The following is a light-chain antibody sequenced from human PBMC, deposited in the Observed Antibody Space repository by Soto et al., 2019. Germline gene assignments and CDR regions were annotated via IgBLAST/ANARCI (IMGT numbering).Light chain of an antibody. J-gene: IGKJ1*01. Sequence: DIQMTQSPSSLSASVGDRVTITCRASQDIRSDLGWFQQKPGKAPKRLIYAASTLESGVPSRFSGSRSGTEFTLTISSLQPEDFATYYCQQSYGTPPWTFGQGTKVEIK. CDR1: QDIRSD. CDR2: AAS. V-gene: IGKV1-17*01. CDR3: QQSYGTPPWT.